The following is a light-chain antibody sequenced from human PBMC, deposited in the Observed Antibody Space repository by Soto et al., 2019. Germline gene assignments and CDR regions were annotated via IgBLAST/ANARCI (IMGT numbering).Light chain of an antibody. CDR2: EVT. CDR1: SRYMGNYNY. Sequence: QSALAQPASVSGSPGQSITISCTRTSRYMGNYNYVSWYQHHPGKAPKLMIYEVTSRPSGVSDRFSGSKSGMTASLTISGLQPEDEADYFCASYRSANTLVVFGTGTKVTVL. CDR3: ASYRSANTLVV. J-gene: IGLJ1*01. V-gene: IGLV2-14*01.